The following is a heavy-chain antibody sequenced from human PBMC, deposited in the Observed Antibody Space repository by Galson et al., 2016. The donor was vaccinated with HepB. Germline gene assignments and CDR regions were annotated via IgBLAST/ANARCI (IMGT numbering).Heavy chain of an antibody. CDR2: MRTNPDYI. CDR3: ARGEGTEAYWYFDL. Sequence: SLRLSCAASGFTFSDYDITWVRQAPGKGLEWLSSMRTNPDYIFYADSVKGRFTISRDNAKNSVSFHMNSLRAEDTAVYYCARGEGTEAYWYFDLWGRGTLVTVSS. V-gene: IGHV3-21*01. CDR1: GFTFSDYD. J-gene: IGHJ2*01. D-gene: IGHD1-1*01.